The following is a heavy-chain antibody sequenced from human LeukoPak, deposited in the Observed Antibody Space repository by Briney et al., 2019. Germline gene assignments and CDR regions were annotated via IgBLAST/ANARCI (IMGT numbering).Heavy chain of an antibody. J-gene: IGHJ4*02. Sequence: GGSLRLSCAASGFTFSDYYMSWIRQAPGKGLEWVSYISSSGSTIYYADSVKGRFTISRDNAKNSLYLQMNSLRDEDTAVYYCAREGAYYYDSFLDYWGQGTLVTVSS. CDR1: GFTFSDYY. V-gene: IGHV3-11*01. CDR3: AREGAYYYDSFLDY. D-gene: IGHD3-22*01. CDR2: ISSSGSTI.